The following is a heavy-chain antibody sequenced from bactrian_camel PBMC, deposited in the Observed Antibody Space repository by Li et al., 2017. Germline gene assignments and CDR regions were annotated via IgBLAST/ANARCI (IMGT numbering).Heavy chain of an antibody. J-gene: IGHJ4*01. V-gene: IGHV3S1*01. CDR1: GYTSFIDC. Sequence: HVQLVESGGGSVQAGGSLKLSCTYSGYTSFIDCLGWIRQAPGKEREAVARIYTGGSSAEYADSVKGRFTIFIDHVMGTLDLQMNSLEPEDTGTYYCAADGVNLQLARGYSYWGQGTQVTVS. D-gene: IGHD6*01. CDR3: AADGVNLQLARGYSY. CDR2: IYTGGSSA.